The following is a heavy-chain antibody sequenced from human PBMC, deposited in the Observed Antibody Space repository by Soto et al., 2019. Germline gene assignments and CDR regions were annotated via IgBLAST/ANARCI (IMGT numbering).Heavy chain of an antibody. CDR3: ARGVGAADYGMDV. V-gene: IGHV1-69*02. CDR2: IIPILGIT. D-gene: IGHD1-26*01. CDR1: GGTFSSYT. Sequence: QVQLVQSGAEVKKPGSSVKVSCKASGGTFSSYTISWVRQAPGQGLEWMGRIIPILGITNYAQKFQDRVTITADKSTNTAYMELSNLRSDDTAVYYCARGVGAADYGMDVWGQGTTVIVSS. J-gene: IGHJ6*02.